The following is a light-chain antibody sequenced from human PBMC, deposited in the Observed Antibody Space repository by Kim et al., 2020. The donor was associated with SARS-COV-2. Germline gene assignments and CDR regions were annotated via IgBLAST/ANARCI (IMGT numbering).Light chain of an antibody. V-gene: IGKV3-20*01. CDR3: QQYADSPLT. J-gene: IGKJ4*01. Sequence: PGERVTLSCRASQSVSSGYLAWYQQKSGQPPRLVMYDVSVRATGIPDRFSGSGSGTDFTLTISRLEPEDFAVFYCQQYADSPLTFGGGTKLEI. CDR2: DVS. CDR1: QSVSSGY.